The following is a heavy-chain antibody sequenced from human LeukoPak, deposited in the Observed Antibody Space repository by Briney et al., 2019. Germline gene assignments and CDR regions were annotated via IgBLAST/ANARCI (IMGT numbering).Heavy chain of an antibody. J-gene: IGHJ4*02. CDR1: GFTVSSNY. Sequence: AGGSLRLSCAASGFTVSSNYMSWVRQAPGKGLEWVSVIYSGGSTYYADSVKGRFTISRDNSKNTLYLQMNSLRAEDTAVYYCARDYYDSSGYYYVWGQGTLVTVSS. CDR2: IYSGGST. CDR3: ARDYYDSSGYYYV. D-gene: IGHD3-22*01. V-gene: IGHV3-53*01.